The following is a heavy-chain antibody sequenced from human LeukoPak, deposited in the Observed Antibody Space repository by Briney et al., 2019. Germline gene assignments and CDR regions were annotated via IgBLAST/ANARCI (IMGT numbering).Heavy chain of an antibody. V-gene: IGHV1-2*02. J-gene: IGHJ4*02. Sequence: ASVKVSCKASGYTFTGYYMHWVRQAPGQGLEWMGWINPNSGGTNYAQKFQGRVTMTRDTSISTAYMELSRLRSDDTAVYYCARARRGIAARPFDYWGQGTLVTVSS. CDR1: GYTFTGYY. CDR3: ARARRGIAARPFDY. CDR2: INPNSGGT. D-gene: IGHD6-6*01.